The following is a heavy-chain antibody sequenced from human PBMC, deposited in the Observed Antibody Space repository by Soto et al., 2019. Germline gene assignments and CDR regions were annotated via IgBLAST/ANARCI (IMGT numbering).Heavy chain of an antibody. V-gene: IGHV4-39*01. Sequence: SETLSLTCTVSGGSISSSSYYWGWIRQPPGKGLEWIGSIYHSESNYYNPSLKSRVTIYVDTSKNQFSLKLSSVTVADTAVYYCASSGAVAGSVARFDPWGQGTLVTVSS. CDR2: IYHSESN. J-gene: IGHJ5*02. D-gene: IGHD6-19*01. CDR3: ASSGAVAGSVARFDP. CDR1: GGSISSSSYY.